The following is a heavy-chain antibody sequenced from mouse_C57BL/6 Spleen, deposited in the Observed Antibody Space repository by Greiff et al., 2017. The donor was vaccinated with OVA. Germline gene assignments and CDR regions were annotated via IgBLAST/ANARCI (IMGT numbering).Heavy chain of an antibody. V-gene: IGHV1-69*01. J-gene: IGHJ3*01. CDR2: IDPSDSYT. CDR1: GYTFTSYW. D-gene: IGHD1-1*01. Sequence: QVQLKQPGAELVMPGASVKLSCKASGYTFTSYWMHWVKQRPGQGLEWIGEIDPSDSYTNYNQKFKGKSTLTVDKSSSTAYMQLSSLTSEDSAVYYCARRYGSSYGFAYWGQGTLVTVSA. CDR3: ARRYGSSYGFAY.